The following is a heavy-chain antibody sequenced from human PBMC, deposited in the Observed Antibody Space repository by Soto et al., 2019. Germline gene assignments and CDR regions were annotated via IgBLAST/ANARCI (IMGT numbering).Heavy chain of an antibody. D-gene: IGHD3-22*01. CDR3: AKYRYDDSSGRNFGD. Sequence: EVQLLESGGGLVQPGGSLRLSCAASGFTFSSYAMTWVRQAPGKGLEWVSTISSGVGTTYYADSVKGRFTMSRDNSKNTLYLQMNSLRAEDTALYYCAKYRYDDSSGRNFGDWGQGTLVSVSS. CDR2: ISSGVGTT. J-gene: IGHJ4*02. CDR1: GFTFSSYA. V-gene: IGHV3-23*01.